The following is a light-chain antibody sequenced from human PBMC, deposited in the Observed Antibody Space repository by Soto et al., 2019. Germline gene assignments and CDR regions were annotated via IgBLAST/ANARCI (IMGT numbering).Light chain of an antibody. CDR3: LQDFNNPQT. Sequence: AIQMTQSPSSLSASVGDRFTITCMASQGIRNDLGWFQQKPGKAPKLLIYAASSLQSGVPSRFSGSGSGTDFTLTISSLQPEDFATYYCLQDFNNPQTVGPGTQVEIK. V-gene: IGKV1-6*01. CDR1: QGIRND. J-gene: IGKJ1*01. CDR2: AAS.